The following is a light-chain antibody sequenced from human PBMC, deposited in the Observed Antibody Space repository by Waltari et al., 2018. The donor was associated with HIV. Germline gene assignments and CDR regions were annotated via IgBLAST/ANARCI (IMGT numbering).Light chain of an antibody. Sequence: SYDLTQPPSVSVSPGQPANITCSGDKLGDKYACWYQRKPGQSPVLVIYQDTKRPSGIPERFSGSNSGNTASLTISGTQAMDEADYYCQAWDSSTCVFGGGTNLTVL. CDR3: QAWDSSTCV. V-gene: IGLV3-1*01. CDR2: QDT. J-gene: IGLJ2*01. CDR1: KLGDKY.